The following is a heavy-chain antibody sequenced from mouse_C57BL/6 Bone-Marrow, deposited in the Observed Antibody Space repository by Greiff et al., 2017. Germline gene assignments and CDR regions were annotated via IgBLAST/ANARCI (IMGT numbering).Heavy chain of an antibody. CDR1: GFTFSSYG. V-gene: IGHV5-6*01. CDR2: ISSGGSYT. Sequence: VQLQQSGGDLVKPGGSLKLSCAASGFTFSSYGMSWVRQTPDKRLEWVATISSGGSYTYYPDSVKGRFTISRDNAKNTLYLQMSSLKSEDTAMYYCARHAGELTGTHFDVWGTGTTVTVSS. D-gene: IGHD4-1*01. J-gene: IGHJ1*03. CDR3: ARHAGELTGTHFDV.